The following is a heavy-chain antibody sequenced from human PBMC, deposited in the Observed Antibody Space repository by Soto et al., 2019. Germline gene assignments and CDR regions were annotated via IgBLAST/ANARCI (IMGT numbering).Heavy chain of an antibody. V-gene: IGHV4-59*01. Sequence: SETLSLTCTVSGGXISSYYWSWIRQPPGKGLEWIGYIYYSGSTNYNPSLKSRVTISVDTSKNQFSLKLSSVTAADTAVYYCARVGSSGWYDYWGQGTLVTVSS. CDR2: IYYSGST. CDR3: ARVGSSGWYDY. J-gene: IGHJ4*02. D-gene: IGHD6-19*01. CDR1: GGXISSYY.